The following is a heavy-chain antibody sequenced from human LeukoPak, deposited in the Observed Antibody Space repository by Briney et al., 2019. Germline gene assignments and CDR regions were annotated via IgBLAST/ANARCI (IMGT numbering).Heavy chain of an antibody. J-gene: IGHJ4*02. D-gene: IGHD5-24*01. CDR3: AREARWLQSKPPDY. CDR1: GFTFSDYY. V-gene: IGHV3-11*04. CDR2: ISGSGSII. Sequence: GGSLRLSCAASGFTFSDYYMAWIRQAPGKGLEWVSYISGSGSIIKYADSMKGRFTISRDNAKNSLYLQMKSLRAEDTAVYYCAREARWLQSKPPDYWGQGTLVTVSS.